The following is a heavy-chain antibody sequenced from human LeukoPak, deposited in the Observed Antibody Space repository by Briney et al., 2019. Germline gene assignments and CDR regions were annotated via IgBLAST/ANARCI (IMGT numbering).Heavy chain of an antibody. CDR3: RAVAGPWDAFDI. D-gene: IGHD6-19*01. Sequence: ASVKVSCKASGYTFTSYGISWVRQAPGQGLEWMGWISAYNGTTNYAQKLQGRVTMTTDTSTSTAYMELRSLRSDDTAVYYCRAVAGPWDAFDIWGQGTMVTVSS. J-gene: IGHJ3*02. CDR2: ISAYNGTT. CDR1: GYTFTSYG. V-gene: IGHV1-18*01.